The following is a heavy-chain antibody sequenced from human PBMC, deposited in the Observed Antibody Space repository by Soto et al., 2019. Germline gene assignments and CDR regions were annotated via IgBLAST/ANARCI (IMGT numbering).Heavy chain of an antibody. Sequence: LRLSCAASGFTFRSFTMNWVRQAPGRGLEWVSTISSNSAYIYYTDALRGRFTISRDNAKNSLHLQMNSLRAEDTAVYYCTRDASRDSSARGWFDPWGPGTLVTVSS. CDR1: GFTFRSFT. J-gene: IGHJ5*02. CDR2: ISSNSAYI. D-gene: IGHD6-13*01. V-gene: IGHV3-21*01. CDR3: TRDASRDSSARGWFDP.